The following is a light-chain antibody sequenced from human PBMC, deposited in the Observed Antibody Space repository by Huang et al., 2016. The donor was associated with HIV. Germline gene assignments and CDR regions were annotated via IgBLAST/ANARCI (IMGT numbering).Light chain of an antibody. J-gene: IGKJ5*01. CDR1: QTISSN. V-gene: IGKV3-15*01. CDR2: GAS. CDR3: QQYNNWPPIT. Sequence: EIVMTQSPATLSVSPGERATLSCRASQTISSNLAWYQQKPGQAPRLLIYGASTRATGIPARFSGSGSGTEFTLSITSLQSEDFAVYFCQQYNNWPPITFGQGTRLEIK.